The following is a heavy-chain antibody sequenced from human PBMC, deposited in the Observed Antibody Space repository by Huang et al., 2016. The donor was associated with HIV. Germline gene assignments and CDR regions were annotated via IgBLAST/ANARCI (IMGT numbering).Heavy chain of an antibody. CDR1: GITFRSYD. J-gene: IGHJ2*01. Sequence: QVLLVESGGGVVQPGRSLRLSCAASGITFRSYDMHWVRQVPGKGLEWVALISYDGINKYYVDSGKGRFTISRDNSKDSLYLQMNSLRVEDTAVYYCAKEQGYCSGDTCFSDRYFDIWGRGTLVSVSS. CDR2: ISYDGINK. D-gene: IGHD2-15*01. CDR3: AKEQGYCSGDTCFSDRYFDI. V-gene: IGHV3-30*18.